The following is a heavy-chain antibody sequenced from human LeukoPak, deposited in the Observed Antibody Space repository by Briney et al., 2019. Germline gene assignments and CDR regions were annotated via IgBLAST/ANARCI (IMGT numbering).Heavy chain of an antibody. V-gene: IGHV3-64*01. J-gene: IGHJ4*02. Sequence: GGSLRLSCAASGFTFSSYAMHWVRQAPGKGLEYVSAISSNGGSTYYANSVKGRFTISRDNSKNTLYLQMGSLRSEDTAVYYCARVELMYDFWSGYYLDYWGQGTLVTVSS. CDR2: ISSNGGST. D-gene: IGHD3-3*01. CDR1: GFTFSSYA. CDR3: ARVELMYDFWSGYYLDY.